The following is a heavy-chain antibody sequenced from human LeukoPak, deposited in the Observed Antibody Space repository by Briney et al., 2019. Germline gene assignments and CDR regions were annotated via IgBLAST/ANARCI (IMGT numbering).Heavy chain of an antibody. J-gene: IGHJ6*03. V-gene: IGHV4-39*01. CDR3: ARHMKYYYQYMDV. CDR1: GGSISSSDSSY. Sequence: SETLSLTCTVSGGSISSSDSSYWGWIRQPPGKGLEWIGSVYYSGSTYYNPSLNSRVTTSVDTSKNQFSLKLSSVTAADTAVYYCARHMKYYYQYMDVWGKGTTVTVSS. CDR2: VYYSGST. D-gene: IGHD3-16*01.